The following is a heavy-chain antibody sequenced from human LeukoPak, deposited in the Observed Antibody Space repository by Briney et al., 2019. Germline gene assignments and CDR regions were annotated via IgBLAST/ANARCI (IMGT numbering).Heavy chain of an antibody. CDR1: GGSFSGYY. CDR2: INHSGST. CDR3: ARSNFWSGSI. Sequence: SETLSLTCAVYGGSFSGYYWSWIRQPPGKGLEWIGEINHSGSTNYNSSLKSRVTISVDTSKNQFSLKLNSVTAADTAVYYCARSNFWSGSIWGQGTLVTVSS. V-gene: IGHV4-34*01. D-gene: IGHD3-3*01. J-gene: IGHJ4*02.